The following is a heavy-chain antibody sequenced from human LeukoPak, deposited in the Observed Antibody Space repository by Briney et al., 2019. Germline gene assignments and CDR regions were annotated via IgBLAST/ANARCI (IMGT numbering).Heavy chain of an antibody. CDR2: IYYSGST. CDR3: ARDHEGARHELDYYYYMDV. V-gene: IGHV4-59*01. D-gene: IGHD6-6*01. J-gene: IGHJ6*03. Sequence: SETLSLTCTVSGGSISSYYWSWIRQPPGKGLEWIGYIYYSGSTNCNPSLKSRVTISVDTSKNQFSLKLSSVTAADTAVYYCARDHEGARHELDYYYYMDVWGKGTTVTVSS. CDR1: GGSISSYY.